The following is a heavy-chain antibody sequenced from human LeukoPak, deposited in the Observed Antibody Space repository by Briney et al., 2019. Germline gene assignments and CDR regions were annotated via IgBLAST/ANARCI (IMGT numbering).Heavy chain of an antibody. J-gene: IGHJ4*02. CDR1: GYTFTSCG. Sequence: ASVKVSCKASGYTFTSCGISWVRPAPGQGLEWMGWFSAYTSNTNYAQKLQGRVTMTTDTSTSTASMELWSLRSDDTAVYYCATTRGYDLDYWGQGTLVTVSS. D-gene: IGHD5-12*01. CDR2: FSAYTSNT. V-gene: IGHV1-18*01. CDR3: ATTRGYDLDY.